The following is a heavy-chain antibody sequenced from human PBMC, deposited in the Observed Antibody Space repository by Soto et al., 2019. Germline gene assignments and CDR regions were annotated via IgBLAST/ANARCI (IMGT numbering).Heavy chain of an antibody. D-gene: IGHD3-10*01. CDR2: INHVGNT. CDR1: GGSFSGHY. V-gene: IGHV4-34*01. Sequence: QVQLQQWGAGLLKPSETLSLTCAVFGGSFSGHYWSWIRQPPGKGLEWVGKINHVGNTKYNPSLKGRVTISLDTSTNQFSLKLSSVTAAGTAVYYCARGGGEVRYWGQGTLVTVSS. CDR3: ARGGGEVRY. J-gene: IGHJ4*02.